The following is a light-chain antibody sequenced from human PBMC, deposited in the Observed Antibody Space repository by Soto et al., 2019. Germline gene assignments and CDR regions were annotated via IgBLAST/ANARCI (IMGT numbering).Light chain of an antibody. Sequence: EIVMTQSPATLSVSPGERATLSCRASQSVSSNLAWYQQKPGQGPRLLIYDASTRATGIPARFSGSGSGTEFTLTISSLQSEDFAVYYGQQYNNWPPLTFGGGTKVVIK. CDR1: QSVSSN. J-gene: IGKJ4*01. CDR2: DAS. CDR3: QQYNNWPPLT. V-gene: IGKV3-15*01.